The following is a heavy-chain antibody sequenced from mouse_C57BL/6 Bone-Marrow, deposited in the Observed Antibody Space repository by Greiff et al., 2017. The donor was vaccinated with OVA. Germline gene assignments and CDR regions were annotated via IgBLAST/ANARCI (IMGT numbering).Heavy chain of an antibody. V-gene: IGHV5-12*01. CDR3: ARGRDDYDGAMDY. CDR1: GFTFSDYY. J-gene: IGHJ4*01. D-gene: IGHD2-4*01. CDR2: ISNGGGST. Sequence: EVQGVESGGGLVQPGGSLKLSCAASGFTFSDYYMYWVRQTPEKRLEWVAYISNGGGSTYYPDTVKGRFTISRDNAKNTLYLQMSRLKSEDTAMYYCARGRDDYDGAMDYWGQGTSVTVSS.